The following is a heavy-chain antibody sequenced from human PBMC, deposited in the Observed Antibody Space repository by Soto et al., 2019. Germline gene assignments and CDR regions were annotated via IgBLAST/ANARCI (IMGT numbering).Heavy chain of an antibody. CDR2: ISSSSSTI. Sequence: PGGSLRLSCAASGFTFSSYSMNWVRQAPGKGLEWVSYISSSSSTIYYADSVKGRFTISRDNAKNSLYLQMSSLRDEDTAVYYCAREYNWNDLVLARGMDVWGQGTTVTVS. V-gene: IGHV3-48*02. D-gene: IGHD1-20*01. CDR3: AREYNWNDLVLARGMDV. CDR1: GFTFSSYS. J-gene: IGHJ6*02.